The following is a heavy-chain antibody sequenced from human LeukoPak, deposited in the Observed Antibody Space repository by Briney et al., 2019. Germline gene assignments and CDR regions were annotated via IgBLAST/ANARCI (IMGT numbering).Heavy chain of an antibody. J-gene: IGHJ4*02. CDR1: GGSISSGGYS. V-gene: IGHV4-30-2*01. CDR2: IYHSGST. D-gene: IGHD3-3*01. CDR3: ARVGPWSGVSYYFDY. Sequence: SQTLSLTCAVSGGSISSGGYSWSWIRQPPGKGLEWIGYIYHSGSTNYNPSLKSRVTISVDTSKNQFSLKLSSVTAADTAVYYCARVGPWSGVSYYFDYWGQGTLVTVSS.